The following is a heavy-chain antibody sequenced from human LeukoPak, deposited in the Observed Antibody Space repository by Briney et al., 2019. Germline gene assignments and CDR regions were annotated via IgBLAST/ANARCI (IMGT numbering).Heavy chain of an antibody. CDR2: IYYSGST. CDR3: ARSRGYFEY. CDR1: GGSISSYY. D-gene: IGHD6-13*01. V-gene: IGHV4-59*01. Sequence: KSSETLSLTCTVSGGSISSYYWSWIRQPPGKGLEWIGYIYYSGSTNYDPSLKSRVTISVDTSKNQFSLKLTSVTAADTALYYCARSRGYFEYWGQGTLVTVSS. J-gene: IGHJ4*02.